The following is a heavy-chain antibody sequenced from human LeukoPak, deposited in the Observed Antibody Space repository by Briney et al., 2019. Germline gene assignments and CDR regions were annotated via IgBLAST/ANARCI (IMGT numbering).Heavy chain of an antibody. V-gene: IGHV3-30*04. CDR2: ISYDGSNK. CDR3: ARDVWECSGGSCFYYYYYYMDV. D-gene: IGHD2-15*01. Sequence: GGSLRFSCAASGFTFSSYAMHWVRQAPGKGLEWVAVISYDGSNKYYADSVKGRFTISRDNSKNTLYLQMNSLRAEDTAVYYCARDVWECSGGSCFYYYYYYMDVWGKGTTVTVSS. CDR1: GFTFSSYA. J-gene: IGHJ6*03.